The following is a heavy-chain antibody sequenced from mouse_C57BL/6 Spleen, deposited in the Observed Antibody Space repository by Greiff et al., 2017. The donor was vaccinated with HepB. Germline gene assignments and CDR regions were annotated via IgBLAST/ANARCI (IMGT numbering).Heavy chain of an antibody. CDR3: ARDRSDGYYFDY. D-gene: IGHD2-3*01. Sequence: EVMLVESGGGLVKPGGSLKLSCAASGFTFSSYAMSWVRQTPEKRLEWVATISDGGSYTYYPDNVKGRFTISRDNAKNNLYLQMSHLKSEDTAMYYCARDRSDGYYFDYWGQGTTLTVSS. V-gene: IGHV5-4*01. CDR1: GFTFSSYA. J-gene: IGHJ2*01. CDR2: ISDGGSYT.